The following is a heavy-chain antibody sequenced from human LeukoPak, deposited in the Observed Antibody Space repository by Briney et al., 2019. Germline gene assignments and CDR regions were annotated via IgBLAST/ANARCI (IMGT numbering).Heavy chain of an antibody. Sequence: SETLSLTCAIYGGSFSGYSGTWIRQPPGKGLEWIGEFSHRGFPVYNPSLESRIPISLDTSKNPFSLKLRSVTAADTAIYYCAGFPPGELDSSGQYYESIYWGQGTRVTVSS. CDR3: AGFPPGELDSSGQYYESIY. J-gene: IGHJ4*02. CDR2: FSHRGFP. CDR1: GGSFSGYS. V-gene: IGHV4-34*01. D-gene: IGHD3-22*01.